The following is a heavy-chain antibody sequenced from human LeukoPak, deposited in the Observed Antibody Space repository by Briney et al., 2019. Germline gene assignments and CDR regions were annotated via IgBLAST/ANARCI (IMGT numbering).Heavy chain of an antibody. V-gene: IGHV3-64D*09. D-gene: IGHD3-22*01. CDR1: GFAFSTFA. CDR3: VKAILFGSVSYYAD. CDR2: VSSDGSST. J-gene: IGHJ4*02. Sequence: PGGSLRLSCSASGFAFSTFAMHWVRQAPGKGLEYVSAVSSDGSSTYYADSVRGRFTISRDNSKNTLSLEMGSLRAEDTAVYYCVKAILFGSVSYYADWGQGTLVTVSS.